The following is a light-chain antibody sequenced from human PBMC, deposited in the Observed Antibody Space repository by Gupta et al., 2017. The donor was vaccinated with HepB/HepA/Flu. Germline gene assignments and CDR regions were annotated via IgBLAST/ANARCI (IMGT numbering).Light chain of an antibody. V-gene: IGLV4-69*01. J-gene: IGLJ2*01. CDR3: QTWGTGIVV. CDR1: SGYSSYA. CDR2: LNSDGAH. Sequence: QLVLTQSPSASASLGASVKHTCTLSSGYSSYAIAWHQQQPEKGPRYLMKLNSDGAHTKGDGIPDRFSGSSSGAERYLTISSLQSEDEADYYCQTWGTGIVVFGGGTKLTVL.